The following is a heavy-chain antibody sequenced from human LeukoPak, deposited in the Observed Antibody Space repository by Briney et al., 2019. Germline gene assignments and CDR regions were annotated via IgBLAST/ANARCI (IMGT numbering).Heavy chain of an antibody. Sequence: GGSLRLSCAASGFTFKNYAMYWVRQAPGKGLEWVSAIIESGESTYYTDSVKGRFTISRDNSKNTLYLQMNSLRAEDTDFYYCAKGSAQYYFDSWGQGTLVTVSS. J-gene: IGHJ4*02. CDR2: IIESGEST. V-gene: IGHV3-23*01. CDR3: AKGSAQYYFDS. D-gene: IGHD3-10*01. CDR1: GFTFKNYA.